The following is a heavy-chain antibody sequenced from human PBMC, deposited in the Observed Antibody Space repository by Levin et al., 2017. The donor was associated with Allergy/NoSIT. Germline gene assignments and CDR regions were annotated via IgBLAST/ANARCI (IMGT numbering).Heavy chain of an antibody. CDR2: ISSNGGDT. Sequence: GGSLRLSCAASGFTFSNYAMHWVRQAPGKGLKYISAISSNGGDTYYANSVKGRFTISRDNSKNTLYLQMGSLRAEDMAVYYCAREDIGWRGGLTDYWGQGTLVTVSS. V-gene: IGHV3-64*01. CDR3: AREDIGWRGGLTDY. D-gene: IGHD6-19*01. J-gene: IGHJ4*02. CDR1: GFTFSNYA.